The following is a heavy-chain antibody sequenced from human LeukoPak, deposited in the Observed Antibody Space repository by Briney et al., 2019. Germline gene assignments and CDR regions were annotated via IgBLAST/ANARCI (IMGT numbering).Heavy chain of an antibody. D-gene: IGHD3-22*01. CDR3: LKGSGYYYPT. CDR1: GASLTIYY. V-gene: IGHV4-4*07. CDR2: YASGTT. Sequence: SETLSLTCSVSGASLTIYYWNWIRQPAGRGLEWIGRYASGTTAHNPSLKSQFTMSIDTSKNQISLKLTSVTAADTAVYYCLKGSGYYYPTWGQGTMVTVSS. J-gene: IGHJ3*01.